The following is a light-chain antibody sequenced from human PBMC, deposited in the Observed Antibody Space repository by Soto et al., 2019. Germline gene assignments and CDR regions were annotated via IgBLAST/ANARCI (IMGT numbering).Light chain of an antibody. CDR2: NNN. J-gene: IGLJ3*02. Sequence: QSVLTQPPSASGTPGQRVTISCSGSSSNSGSHVVYWYQQLAGTAPKLLMYNNNQRPSGVPDRFSGSKSGTSASLAISGLQSEDEDDYYCAVWDDSLDGWVFGGGTKVTVL. CDR1: SSNSGSHV. CDR3: AVWDDSLDGWV. V-gene: IGLV1-44*01.